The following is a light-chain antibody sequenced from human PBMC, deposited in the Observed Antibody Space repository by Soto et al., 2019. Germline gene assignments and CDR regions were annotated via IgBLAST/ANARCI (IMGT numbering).Light chain of an antibody. Sequence: QSVLTQPPSVSGAPGQRVTISCTGSSSNIGAGYDVHWYQQLPGTAPKLLIYRNSNRPSGVPDRFSGSKSGTSASLAITGLQAEDEADYYCQSHDSSLSGSVFGGGTKVTVL. V-gene: IGLV1-40*01. CDR3: QSHDSSLSGSV. CDR1: SSNIGAGYD. J-gene: IGLJ3*02. CDR2: RNS.